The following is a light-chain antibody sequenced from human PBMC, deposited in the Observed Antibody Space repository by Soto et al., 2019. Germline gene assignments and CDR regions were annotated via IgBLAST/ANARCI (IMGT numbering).Light chain of an antibody. J-gene: IGKJ2*01. Sequence: EIVLTQSPGTLSLSPGERATLSCRASQSVSSSYLAWYQHKPGQAPRLLIYGASSRATGIPDRFSGSGSGTDFTLTISRLEPDDFAVYYCQQYGNSPYTFGQGTKLEIK. CDR3: QQYGNSPYT. CDR2: GAS. CDR1: QSVSSSY. V-gene: IGKV3-20*01.